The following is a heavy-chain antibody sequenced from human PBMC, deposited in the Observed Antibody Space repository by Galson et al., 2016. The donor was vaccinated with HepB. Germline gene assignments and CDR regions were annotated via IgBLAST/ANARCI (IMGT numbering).Heavy chain of an antibody. J-gene: IGHJ5*02. CDR3: TKFALETDEYSYGLSWVWLDP. D-gene: IGHD5-18*01. CDR1: GFTFSSYA. V-gene: IGHV3-23*01. Sequence: SLRLSCAASGFTFSSYAMSWVRQAPGKGLEWVSSISGGGTGTYYADSVRGRFTVSRDNSKNTLYLQLNSLRAEDTAVYYCTKFALETDEYSYGLSWVWLDPWGQGTLVTVSS. CDR2: ISGGGTGT.